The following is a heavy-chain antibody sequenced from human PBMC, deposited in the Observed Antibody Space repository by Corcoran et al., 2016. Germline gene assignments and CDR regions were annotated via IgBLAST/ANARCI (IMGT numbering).Heavy chain of an antibody. CDR1: GYTFTSYG. D-gene: IGHD3-22*01. CDR2: ISAYNGNT. J-gene: IGHJ3*02. V-gene: IGHV1-18*01. CDR3: ARVSSAYYYDSSGSGDAFDI. Sequence: QVQLVQSGAEVKKPGASVKVSCKASGYTFTSYGISWVRQAPGQGLEWMGWISAYNGNTNYAQKLQGRVTMTTDTSTSTAYMELRSLRSDDTAVYYCARVSSAYYYDSSGSGDAFDIWGQGTMVTVSS.